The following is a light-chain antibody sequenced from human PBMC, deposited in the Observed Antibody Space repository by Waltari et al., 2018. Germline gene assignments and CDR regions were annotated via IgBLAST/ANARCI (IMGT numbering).Light chain of an antibody. Sequence: QSALTQPASVSGSPGQSITISCTGTSSDVGGYNYVSWYQQHPGKAPKLMIYEVSKRPSGVSNRFSGSKSGNTASLTISELQAEDEADYYCSSYTSSSTPVVFGGGTKLTVL. CDR1: SSDVGGYNY. CDR2: EVS. J-gene: IGLJ2*01. CDR3: SSYTSSSTPVV. V-gene: IGLV2-14*01.